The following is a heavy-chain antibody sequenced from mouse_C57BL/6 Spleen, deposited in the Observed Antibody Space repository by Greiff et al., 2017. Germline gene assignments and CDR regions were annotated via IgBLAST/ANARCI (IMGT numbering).Heavy chain of an antibody. CDR1: GYSFTDYN. Sequence: VHVKQSGPELVKPGASVKISCKASGYSFTDYNMNWVKQSNGKSLEWIGVINPNYGTTSYNQKFKGKATLTVDQSSSTAYMQLNSLTSEDSAVYYCARDYGSSYVNYFDYWGQGTTLTVSS. D-gene: IGHD1-1*01. CDR3: ARDYGSSYVNYFDY. V-gene: IGHV1-39*01. CDR2: INPNYGTT. J-gene: IGHJ2*01.